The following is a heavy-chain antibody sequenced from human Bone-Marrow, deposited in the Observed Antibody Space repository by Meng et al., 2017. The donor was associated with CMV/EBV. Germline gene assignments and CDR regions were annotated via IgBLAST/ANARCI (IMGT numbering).Heavy chain of an antibody. J-gene: IGHJ6*02. CDR2: ISSSGSTI. V-gene: IGHV3-11*01. CDR3: ARDLASNYYYYYGMDV. Sequence: GESLKISCAASGFTFSDYYMSWIRQAPGKGLEWVSYISSSGSTIYYADSVKGRFTISRDNAKNSLYLQMNSLRAEDTAVYYCARDLASNYYYYYGMDVWGQGTTVTLSS. CDR1: GFTFSDYY.